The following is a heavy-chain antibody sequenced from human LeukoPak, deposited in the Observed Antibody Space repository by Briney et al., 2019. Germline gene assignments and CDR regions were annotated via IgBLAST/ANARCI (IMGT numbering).Heavy chain of an antibody. Sequence: GSSVKVSCKASGGTFTSYAISWVRQAPGQELEWMGGIIPIFGTANYAQKFQGRVTITADESTSTAYMELSSLRSEDTAVYYCARTSYGSGSFENWFDPGGQGTLVTVS. V-gene: IGHV1-69*01. CDR3: ARTSYGSGSFENWFDP. J-gene: IGHJ5*02. CDR2: IIPIFGTA. CDR1: GGTFTSYA. D-gene: IGHD3-10*01.